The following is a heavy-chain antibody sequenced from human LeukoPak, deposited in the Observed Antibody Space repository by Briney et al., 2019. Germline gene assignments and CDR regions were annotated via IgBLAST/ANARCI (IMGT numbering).Heavy chain of an antibody. J-gene: IGHJ3*02. CDR2: INHSGST. Sequence: SETRSLTCAVYGGSFSDYYWTWVRQPPGKGLEWIGEINHSGSTNYKPSLKRRVTISVDTSKNQCSLKLSSVTAADTAVYYCARLGSGWYSGVLRAFHIWGEGTIVPVST. V-gene: IGHV4-34*01. CDR3: ARLGSGWYSGVLRAFHI. D-gene: IGHD6-19*01. CDR1: GGSFSDYY.